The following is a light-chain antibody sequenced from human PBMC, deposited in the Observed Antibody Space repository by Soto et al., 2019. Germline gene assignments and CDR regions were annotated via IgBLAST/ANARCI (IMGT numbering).Light chain of an antibody. Sequence: QPMLTQSPSASASLGASVKLTCTLSSGHSSYAIAWHQQQPEKGPRYLMKLNSDGSHGKGDGIPDRFSGSSSGAERYLTISSLQSEDEADYYCQTWGTGIRVFGGGTKLTVL. J-gene: IGLJ2*01. V-gene: IGLV4-69*01. CDR1: SGHSSYA. CDR3: QTWGTGIRV. CDR2: LNSDGSH.